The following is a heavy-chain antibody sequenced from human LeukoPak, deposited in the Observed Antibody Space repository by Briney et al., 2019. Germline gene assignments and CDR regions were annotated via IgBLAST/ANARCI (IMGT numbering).Heavy chain of an antibody. CDR2: ISYDGSNK. Sequence: GGSLRLSCAASGFTFSSFAMHWVRQAPGKGREWVAVISYDGSNKYDADSVKGRFTISRDNSKNTLYLQMNSLRAEDTAVYYCARDADDYYDSSGYPDYWGQGTLVTVSS. CDR3: ARDADDYYDSSGYPDY. CDR1: GFTFSSFA. V-gene: IGHV3-30-3*01. D-gene: IGHD3-22*01. J-gene: IGHJ4*02.